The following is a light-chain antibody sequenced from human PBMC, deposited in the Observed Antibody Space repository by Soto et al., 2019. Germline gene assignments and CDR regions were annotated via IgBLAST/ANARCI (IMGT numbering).Light chain of an antibody. V-gene: IGLV1-40*01. CDR3: QSFDSTLTGYVV. CDR2: GNT. J-gene: IGLJ2*01. Sequence: HSVLTQPPSVSGAPGQRVTISCTGSSSNIGAGFDVHWYQHLPGTAPKLLIYGNTNRPSGVPDRFSGSKSGTSASLAITGLQADDEADYYCQSFDSTLTGYVVFGGGTKLTVL. CDR1: SSNIGAGFD.